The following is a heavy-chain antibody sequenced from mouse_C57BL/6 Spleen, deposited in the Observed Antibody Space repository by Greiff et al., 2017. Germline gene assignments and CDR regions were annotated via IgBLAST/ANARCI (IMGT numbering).Heavy chain of an antibody. CDR3: ASYGYDGGFSY. V-gene: IGHV14-2*01. D-gene: IGHD2-2*01. CDR1: GFNITDYY. CDR2: IDPEDGDT. J-gene: IGHJ3*01. Sequence: VQLQQSGAELVKPGASVKLSCTASGFNITDYYMHWVKQRTEQGLEWIGRIDPEDGDTKYAPKFQGKATITADTSSNTAYLQLSSLTSEDTAVYYCASYGYDGGFSYWGQGTLVTVSA.